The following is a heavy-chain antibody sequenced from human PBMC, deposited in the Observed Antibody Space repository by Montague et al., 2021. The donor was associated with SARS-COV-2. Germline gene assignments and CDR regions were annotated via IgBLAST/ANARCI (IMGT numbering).Heavy chain of an antibody. J-gene: IGHJ5*02. V-gene: IGHV2-5*01. Sequence: VKPTQTLTLICSFSGFSLDTRGAAVAWIRQPPGKALEWVGSIHWNDGKHYNSSLKSRLSMSKDTSKNQVVLIMTDVDPADTATYFCAHREEDNNGYNWLGPWGQGTLVTVSS. CDR2: IHWNDGK. CDR3: AHREEDNNGYNWLGP. CDR1: GFSLDTRGAA. D-gene: IGHD5-12*01.